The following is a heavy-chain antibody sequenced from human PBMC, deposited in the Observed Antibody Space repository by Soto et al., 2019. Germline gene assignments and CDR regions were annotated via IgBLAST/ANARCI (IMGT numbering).Heavy chain of an antibody. CDR3: ARGVGATQDLDY. Sequence: GASVKVSCKAPGYTFTSYYMHWARQAPGQGLEWMGIINPSGGSTSYAQKFQGRVTMTRDTSTSTVYMELSSLRSEDTAVYYCARGVGATQDLDYWGQGTQVTVSS. CDR2: INPSGGST. J-gene: IGHJ4*02. CDR1: GYTFTSYY. D-gene: IGHD1-26*01. V-gene: IGHV1-46*01.